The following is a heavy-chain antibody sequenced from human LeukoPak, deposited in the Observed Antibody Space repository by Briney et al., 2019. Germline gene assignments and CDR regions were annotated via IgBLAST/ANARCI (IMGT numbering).Heavy chain of an antibody. CDR1: GYTFTDYY. V-gene: IGHV7-4-1*01. D-gene: IGHD3-10*01. J-gene: IGHJ4*02. CDR3: ARSSRGVIGLLEY. CDR2: INTNTGDP. Sequence: GASVKVSCKASGYTFTDYYMHWVRQAPGQGLEWMGWINTNTGDPIYARGFKGRFVLSLDKSVNTAYLDIASLKTEDSAVYYCARSSRGVIGLLEYWGQGTLVTVSS.